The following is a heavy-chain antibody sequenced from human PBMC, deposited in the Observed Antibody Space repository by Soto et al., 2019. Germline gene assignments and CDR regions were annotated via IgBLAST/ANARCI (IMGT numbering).Heavy chain of an antibody. CDR3: ARGSRGYSYGKI. Sequence: PSETLSLTCAVYGGSFSGYYWSWIRQPPGKGLEWIGEINHSGSTNYNPSLKSRVTISVDTSKNQFSLKLSSVTAADTAVYYCARGSRGYSYGKIWGQGTLVTVSS. CDR2: INHSGST. V-gene: IGHV4-34*01. CDR1: GGSFSGYY. D-gene: IGHD5-18*01. J-gene: IGHJ4*02.